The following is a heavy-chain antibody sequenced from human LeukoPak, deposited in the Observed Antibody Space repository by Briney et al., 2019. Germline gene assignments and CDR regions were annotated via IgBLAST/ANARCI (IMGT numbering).Heavy chain of an antibody. D-gene: IGHD5-24*01. CDR1: GFTFRNYY. CDR3: ARDGYNYFDF. J-gene: IGHJ4*02. V-gene: IGHV3-11*01. Sequence: GGSLRLSCAAPGFTFRNYYMIWIRQATGKGLEWLSYISSNGNTIYYADSVRGRFTVSRDNVKNSLFVEMNSLRAEDTAVYYCARDGYNYFDFWGQGTLVTVSS. CDR2: ISSNGNTI.